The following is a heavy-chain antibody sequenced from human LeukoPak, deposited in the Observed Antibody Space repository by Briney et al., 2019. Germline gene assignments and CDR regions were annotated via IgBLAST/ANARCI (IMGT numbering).Heavy chain of an antibody. D-gene: IGHD2/OR15-2a*01. CDR2: INEDGREM. CDR1: GFTFSSFW. CDR3: ATYLYATSAFDS. V-gene: IGHV3-7*05. Sequence: PGGSLRLSCAASGFTFSSFWMSWVRQAPGKGLEWVANINEDGREMYYLDSVKGRFTISRDNAEISLSLRMNSLRSEDTAVYYCATYLYATSAFDSWGQGTLVTVSS. J-gene: IGHJ5*01.